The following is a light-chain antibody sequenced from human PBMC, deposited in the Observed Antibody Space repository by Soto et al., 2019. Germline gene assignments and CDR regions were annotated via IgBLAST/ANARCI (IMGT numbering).Light chain of an antibody. J-gene: IGLJ1*01. CDR2: DVS. CDR1: SSVVGGYNY. Sequence: QSVLTQPASVSGSPGQAITISCTGTSSVVGGYNYVSWYQQHPGKAPKLMIYDVSNRPSGVSNRFSGSKSGNTASLTISGLQAEDEADYYCRSYTASRTYVFGTGTKVTVL. V-gene: IGLV2-14*01. CDR3: RSYTASRTYV.